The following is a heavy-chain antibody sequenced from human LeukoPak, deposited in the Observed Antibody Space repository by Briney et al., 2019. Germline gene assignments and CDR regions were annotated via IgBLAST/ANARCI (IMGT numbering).Heavy chain of an antibody. CDR1: GFTFSSYE. J-gene: IGHJ5*02. V-gene: IGHV3-48*03. CDR2: ISSSGSTI. CDR3: GRLLGYCSSRSCYSGVDWFEL. Sequence: GGSLRLSCAASGFTFSSYERNWIRQAPGKGLEWVSYISSSGSTIYYADSVKARFTISRDNAKNSLYLQVNSLRAEDTAGYYGGRLLGYCSSRSCYSGVDWFELWRRRPVVTVFS. D-gene: IGHD2-15*01.